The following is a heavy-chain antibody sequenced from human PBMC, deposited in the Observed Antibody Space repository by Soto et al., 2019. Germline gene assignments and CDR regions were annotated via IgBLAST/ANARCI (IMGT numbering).Heavy chain of an antibody. CDR2: IYYSGST. D-gene: IGHD3-22*01. J-gene: IGHJ4*02. CDR3: ARAVDSSGYFGEITTYYFDY. Sequence: QVQLQESGPGLVKPSETLSLTCTVSGGSVSSGSYYWSWIRQPPGKGLEWIGYIYYSGSTNYNPSLKSRVTISVDTSKNQFSLKLSSVTAADTAVYYCARAVDSSGYFGEITTYYFDYWGQGTLVTVSS. CDR1: GGSVSSGSYY. V-gene: IGHV4-61*01.